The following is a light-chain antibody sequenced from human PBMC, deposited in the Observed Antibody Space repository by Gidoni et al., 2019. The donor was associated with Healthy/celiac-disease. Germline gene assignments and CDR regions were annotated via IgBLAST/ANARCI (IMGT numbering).Light chain of an antibody. J-gene: IGKJ5*01. CDR1: QSLLHSNGYNY. V-gene: IGKV2-28*01. CDR2: LGS. Sequence: DIVMTQSPLSLPVTPGEPASISCRSSQSLLHSNGYNYLDWYLQKQGQSPQLLIYLGSNRASGVPDRCSGRGSGTDFTLKSSRVEAEDVGVYYCMQALQTPPAFGQGTRLEIK. CDR3: MQALQTPPA.